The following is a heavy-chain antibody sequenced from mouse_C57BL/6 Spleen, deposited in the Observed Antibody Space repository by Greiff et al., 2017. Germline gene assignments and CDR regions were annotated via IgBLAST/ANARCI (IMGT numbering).Heavy chain of an antibody. V-gene: IGHV1-39*01. CDR2: INPNYGTT. D-gene: IGHD3-2*02. CDR3: APLDSSGRYYAMDY. J-gene: IGHJ4*01. Sequence: VQLQQSGPELVKPGASVKISCKASGYSFTDYNMNWVKQSNGKSLEWIGVINPNYGTTSYNQKFKGKATLTVDQSSSTAYMQLNSLTSEDSAVYYCAPLDSSGRYYAMDYWGQGTSVTVSS. CDR1: GYSFTDYN.